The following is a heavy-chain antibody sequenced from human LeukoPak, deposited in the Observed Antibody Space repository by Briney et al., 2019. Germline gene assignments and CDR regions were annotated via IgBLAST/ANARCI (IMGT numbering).Heavy chain of an antibody. CDR2: ITSNGA. CDR3: AKDSGTCCWYFDL. J-gene: IGHJ2*01. Sequence: GGSLRLSCAASGFTFDDYGMHWVRQAPEKGLEWVSGITSNGAGYADSVKGRFTISRDNAKKYLYLQMNNLRAEDAAVYYCAKDSGTCCWYFDLWGRGTLVTVSS. V-gene: IGHV3-9*01. D-gene: IGHD2-15*01. CDR1: GFTFDDYG.